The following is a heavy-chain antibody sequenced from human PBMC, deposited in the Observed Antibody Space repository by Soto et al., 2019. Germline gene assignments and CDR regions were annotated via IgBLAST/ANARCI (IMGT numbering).Heavy chain of an antibody. CDR1: GFRFTNYG. CDR3: ARDLDGSGSYYTDY. V-gene: IGHV1-18*01. Sequence: ASVKVSCKTSGFRFTNYGINWVRQAPGQGLEWMGWISAYNGNTKYAQNLQGRVTMTTDASTSTAYMEMRSLRSDDTAVYYCARDLDGSGSYYTDYWGPGTLVTVSS. CDR2: ISAYNGNT. D-gene: IGHD3-10*01. J-gene: IGHJ4*02.